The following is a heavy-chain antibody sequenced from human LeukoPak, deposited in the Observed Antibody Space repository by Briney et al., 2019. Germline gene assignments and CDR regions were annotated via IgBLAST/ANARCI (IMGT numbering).Heavy chain of an antibody. CDR3: AREDVVLVDAVRYYYYGMDV. CDR1: GYNFISYY. Sequence: AASVKVSCKASGYNFISYYMHWVRQAPGQGLEWMGIINHSGGSTSYAQKFQDRVTMTRDTSTSTVYTELSSLKSEDTAVYYCAREDVVLVDAVRYYYYGMDVWGQGTTVTVSS. J-gene: IGHJ6*02. CDR2: INHSGGST. D-gene: IGHD2-8*01. V-gene: IGHV1-46*01.